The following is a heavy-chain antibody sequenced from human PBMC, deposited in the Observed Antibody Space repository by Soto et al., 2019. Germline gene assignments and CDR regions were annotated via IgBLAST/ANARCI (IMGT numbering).Heavy chain of an antibody. Sequence: EVQLVESGGGLVQPGGSLRLSCAASGFTLSGRSMHWVRQAPGKGLVWVSGIDNAGTDSTYADSVKGRFSRSRDNAKNMLYLKMNILRGDDTAVHHCARRWFGTDVSGKGIKVTVYS. V-gene: IGHV3-74*01. CDR3: ARRWFGTDV. D-gene: IGHD3-10*01. CDR2: IDNAGTDS. CDR1: GFTLSGRS. J-gene: IGHJ6*04.